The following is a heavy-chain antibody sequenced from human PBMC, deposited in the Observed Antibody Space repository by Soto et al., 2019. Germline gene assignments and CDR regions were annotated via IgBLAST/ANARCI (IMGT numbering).Heavy chain of an antibody. CDR1: GGTFSSYA. D-gene: IGHD2-15*01. V-gene: IGHV1-69*13. CDR3: ARVRGIFYGMDV. J-gene: IGHJ6*02. Sequence: SVKVSCKASGGTFSSYAISWVRQAPGQGLEWMGGIIPIFGTANYAQKFQGRVTITADESTSTAYMELSRLRSDDTAVYYCARVRGIFYGMDVWGQGTTVTVSS. CDR2: IIPIFGTA.